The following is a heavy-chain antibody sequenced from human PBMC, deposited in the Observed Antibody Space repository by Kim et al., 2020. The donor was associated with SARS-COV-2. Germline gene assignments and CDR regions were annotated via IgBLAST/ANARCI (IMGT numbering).Heavy chain of an antibody. CDR3: AHSLYVPFDL. CDR2: DK. V-gene: IGHV2-5*01. D-gene: IGHD3-16*01. Sequence: DKRYSPSLKSRLTITKDTSKNQVVLTMTNMDPVDTATYYCAHSLYVPFDLWGRGTLVTVSS. J-gene: IGHJ2*01.